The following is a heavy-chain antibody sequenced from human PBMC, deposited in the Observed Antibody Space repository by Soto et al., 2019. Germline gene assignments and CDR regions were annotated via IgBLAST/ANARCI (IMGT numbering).Heavy chain of an antibody. D-gene: IGHD6-19*01. CDR1: VGSISSSIYY. J-gene: IGHJ4*02. CDR3: AMWGSGWYYFDY. V-gene: IGHV4-39*07. Sequence: PSDTLSLTCTVSVGSISSSIYYWGWIRQPPGKGLEWIGEINHSGSTNYNPSLKSRVTISVDTSKNQFSLKLSSVTAADTAVYYCAMWGSGWYYFDYWGQGTLVTVSS. CDR2: INHSGST.